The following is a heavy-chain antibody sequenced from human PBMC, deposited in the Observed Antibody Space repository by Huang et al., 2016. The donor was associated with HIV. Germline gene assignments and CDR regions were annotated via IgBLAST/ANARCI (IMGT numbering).Heavy chain of an antibody. D-gene: IGHD3-9*01. V-gene: IGHV1-24*01. CDR3: ATGFDVFFDF. CDR2: VDPEIGET. CDR1: EYTLTELS. J-gene: IGHJ4*02. Sequence: QVQLVQSRAEVKKPGASVKVSCKVSEYTLTELSIHWVRQPPGKGLGWMGGVDPEIGETIYAQKCQGRVTMTEDTSTETAFMELSGLRPEDTAVYYCATGFDVFFDFWGQGTLVTVSS.